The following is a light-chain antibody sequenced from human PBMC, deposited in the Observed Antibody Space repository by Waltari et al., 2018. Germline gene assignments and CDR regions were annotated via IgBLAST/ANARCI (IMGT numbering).Light chain of an antibody. V-gene: IGKV3-11*01. CDR3: QHRSSWPLP. Sequence: EIVLTQSPATLSLSPEDRATLSCRASQSVNNELAWDQQKPGQAPRLLIYGASTRATGVPARFSGSASGTDITLSISSLEPEEFAVYYCQHRSSWPLPFGAGTQLEIK. CDR2: GAS. J-gene: IGKJ4*01. CDR1: QSVNNE.